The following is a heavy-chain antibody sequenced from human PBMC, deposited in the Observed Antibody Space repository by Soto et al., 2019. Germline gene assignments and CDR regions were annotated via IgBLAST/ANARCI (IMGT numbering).Heavy chain of an antibody. Sequence: EVQLVESGGGLVEPGGSLRLACAASGLSFSNAWMNWVRQAPGKGLEWVGRIKSKTDGGTTDYAEPVKGRFTISRDDSINTLFLQMDSLKTADTAVYYCTVAPQWLVRRFDYWGQGTLVTFSS. CDR2: IKSKTDGGTT. D-gene: IGHD6-19*01. CDR1: GLSFSNAW. CDR3: TVAPQWLVRRFDY. J-gene: IGHJ4*02. V-gene: IGHV3-15*07.